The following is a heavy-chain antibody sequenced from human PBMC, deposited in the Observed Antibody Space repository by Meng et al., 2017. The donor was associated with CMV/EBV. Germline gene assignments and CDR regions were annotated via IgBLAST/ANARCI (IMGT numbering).Heavy chain of an antibody. CDR2: IYYSGST. Sequence: GSLRLSCTVSGGSVSSGSYYWSWIRQPPGKGLEWIGYIYYSGSTNYNPSLKSRVTISVDTSKNQFSLKLSSVTAADTAVYYCARDRGDYDFWSGYSPSLLFDYWGQGTLVTVSS. J-gene: IGHJ4*02. CDR1: GGSVSSGSYY. V-gene: IGHV4-61*01. D-gene: IGHD3-3*01. CDR3: ARDRGDYDFWSGYSPSLLFDY.